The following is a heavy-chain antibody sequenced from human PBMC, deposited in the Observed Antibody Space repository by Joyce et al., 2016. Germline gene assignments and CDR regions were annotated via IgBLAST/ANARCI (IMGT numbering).Heavy chain of an antibody. Sequence: QVQLQESGPRLVKPSQTLSLTCTVTGGSISSGSHYWSWIRQPAGRVLEWIGQIHSSGITSYNPSLRSRAILSPDTSKNQFSLRLTSMIVTDTAVYYCARSNYADYDNWGHGTLVTVSS. V-gene: IGHV4-61*02. J-gene: IGHJ4*01. CDR3: ARSNYADYDN. CDR2: IHSSGIT. CDR1: GGSISSGSHY. D-gene: IGHD4-17*01.